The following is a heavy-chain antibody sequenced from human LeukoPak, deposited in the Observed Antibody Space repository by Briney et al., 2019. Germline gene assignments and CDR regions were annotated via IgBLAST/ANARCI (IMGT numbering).Heavy chain of an antibody. V-gene: IGHV3-30*02. CDR3: ARGIQLWFGDY. D-gene: IGHD5-18*01. CDR2: IQYDGSNK. J-gene: IGHJ4*02. Sequence: GGSLRLSCAASGFTFSSYGMHWVRQAPGKGLEWVAFIQYDGSNKYYADSVKGRFTISRDNSKNTLYLQMNSLRAEDTAVYYCARGIQLWFGDYWGRGTLVTVSS. CDR1: GFTFSSYG.